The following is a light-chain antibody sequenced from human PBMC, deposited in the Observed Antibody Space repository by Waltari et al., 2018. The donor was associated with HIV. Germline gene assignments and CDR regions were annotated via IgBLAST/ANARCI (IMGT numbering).Light chain of an antibody. Sequence: QSALTQPASVSGSPGQSITISCTGTSTDIGNSNLVSWYQQHPGNAPKLIIYEGIKRPSGVSNRISGSKSANTASLTISGLQAEEEADYFCSSYGGSSNWLFGGGTKLTVL. CDR2: EGI. CDR3: SSYGGSSNWL. V-gene: IGLV2-23*01. J-gene: IGLJ2*01. CDR1: STDIGNSNL.